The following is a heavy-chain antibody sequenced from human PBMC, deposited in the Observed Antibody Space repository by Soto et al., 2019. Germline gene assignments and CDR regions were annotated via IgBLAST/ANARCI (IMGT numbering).Heavy chain of an antibody. CDR1: VGSFSGYY. V-gene: IGHV4-34*01. CDR2: INHSGST. J-gene: IGHJ6*02. CDR3: ARGRGYSSNYGMDV. Sequence: ASETLSLTCAVYVGSFSGYYWSWIRQPPGKGLEWIGEINHSGSTNYNPSLKSRVTISVDTSKNQFSLKLSSVTAADTAVYYCARGRGYSSNYGMDVWGQGTTVTVSS. D-gene: IGHD5-18*01.